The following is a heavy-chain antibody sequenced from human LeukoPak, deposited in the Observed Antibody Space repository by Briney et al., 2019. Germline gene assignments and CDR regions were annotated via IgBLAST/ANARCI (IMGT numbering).Heavy chain of an antibody. Sequence: GGSLILSCAASGFTFSSYGMHWVRQAPGKGLEWVAVIWYDGSNKYYANSVKGRFTISRDNSKNTLYLQMNSLRAEDTAVYYCARDLGNYDSSGYYPRWGQGTLVTVSS. CDR3: ARDLGNYDSSGYYPR. D-gene: IGHD3-22*01. V-gene: IGHV3-33*01. CDR2: IWYDGSNK. J-gene: IGHJ4*02. CDR1: GFTFSSYG.